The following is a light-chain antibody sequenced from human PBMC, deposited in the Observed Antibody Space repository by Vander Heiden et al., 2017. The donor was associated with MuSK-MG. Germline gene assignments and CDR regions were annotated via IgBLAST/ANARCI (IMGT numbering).Light chain of an antibody. CDR3: SSYTSSSTLEV. CDR2: EVS. J-gene: IGLJ2*01. Sequence: QSALTQPASVSGSPGQSITISCTGTSSDVGGYNYVSWYQQHPGKAPKRRIYEVSNRPSGVSNRFSGSKSGNTASLTISGLQAEDEADYYCSSYTSSSTLEVFGGGTKLTVL. CDR1: SSDVGGYNY. V-gene: IGLV2-14*01.